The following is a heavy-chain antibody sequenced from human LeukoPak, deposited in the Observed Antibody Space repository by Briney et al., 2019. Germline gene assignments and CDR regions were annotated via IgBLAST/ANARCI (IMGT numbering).Heavy chain of an antibody. J-gene: IGHJ4*02. CDR2: IFYGGST. CDR1: GGSINNYY. CDR3: ARIRGNYFPDY. Sequence: PSETLSLTCSVSGGSINNYYWTWIRQPPGKGLEWIGYIFYGGSTNYNPSLKSRLTISVDTSKNQFSLKLSSVTAADTAVYYCARIRGNYFPDYWGQGTLVTVSS. D-gene: IGHD4-11*01. V-gene: IGHV4-59*01.